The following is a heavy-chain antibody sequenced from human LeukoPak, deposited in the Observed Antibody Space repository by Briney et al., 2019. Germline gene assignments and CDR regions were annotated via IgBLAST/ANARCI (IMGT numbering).Heavy chain of an antibody. CDR3: ARGGTLTTSYYYYYMDV. V-gene: IGHV1-69*05. Sequence: SVKVSRKASGGTFSSYAISWVRQAPGQGLEWMGRIIPGFATPEYAQKFQGRVTITTDESTSTVYMEMSGLRSEDTALYYCARGGTLTTSYYYYYMDVWGKGTTVTVSS. CDR2: IIPGFATP. D-gene: IGHD4-11*01. J-gene: IGHJ6*03. CDR1: GGTFSSYA.